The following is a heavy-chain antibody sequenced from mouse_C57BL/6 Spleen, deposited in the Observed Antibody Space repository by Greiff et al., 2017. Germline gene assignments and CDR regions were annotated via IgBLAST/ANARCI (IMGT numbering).Heavy chain of an antibody. Sequence: EVKLVESGGGLVQPKGSLKLSCAASGFSFNTYAMNWVRQAPGKGLEWVARIRSKSNNYATYYADSVKDRFTISRDDSESMLYLQMNNLKTEDTAMYYCVRQTYGSSPWYFDVWGTGTTVTVSS. D-gene: IGHD1-1*01. CDR2: IRSKSNNYAT. V-gene: IGHV10-1*01. J-gene: IGHJ1*03. CDR1: GFSFNTYA. CDR3: VRQTYGSSPWYFDV.